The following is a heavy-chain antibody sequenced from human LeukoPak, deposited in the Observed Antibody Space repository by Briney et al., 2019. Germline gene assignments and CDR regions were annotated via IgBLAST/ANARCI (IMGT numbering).Heavy chain of an antibody. CDR1: GFTFSSYG. CDR2: ISYDGSNK. V-gene: IGHV3-30*19. D-gene: IGHD3-22*01. CDR3: ARGYYDSSGYIDY. J-gene: IGHJ4*02. Sequence: GGSLRLSCAASGFTFSSYGMHWVRQAPGKGLEWVAVISYDGSNKYYADSVKGRFTISRDNSKNTLYLQMNSLRAEDTAVYYCARGYYDSSGYIDYWGQGTLVTVSS.